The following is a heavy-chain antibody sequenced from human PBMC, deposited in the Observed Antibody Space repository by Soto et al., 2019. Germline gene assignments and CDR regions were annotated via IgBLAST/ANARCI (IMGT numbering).Heavy chain of an antibody. CDR1: GFTFSSYG. CDR2: IWYDGSNK. D-gene: IGHD2-8*01. J-gene: IGHJ6*02. V-gene: IGHV3-33*01. Sequence: PGESLKISCAASGFTFSSYGMHWVRQAPGKGLEWVAVIWYDGSNKYYADSVKGRFTISRDNSKNTLYLQMNSLRAEDTAVYYCAREMVYAITYYYGMDVWGQGTTVTVSS. CDR3: AREMVYAITYYYGMDV.